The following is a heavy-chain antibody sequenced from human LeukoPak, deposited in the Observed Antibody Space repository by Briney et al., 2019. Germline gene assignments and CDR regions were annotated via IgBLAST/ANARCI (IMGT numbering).Heavy chain of an antibody. CDR1: GGSISSYY. CDR3: ARASPGDFWSGYHHYYYYGMDV. CDR2: IYYSGST. V-gene: IGHV4-59*13. Sequence: SETLSLTCTVSGGSISSYYWSWIRQPPGKGLEWIGYIYYSGSTNYNPSLKSRVTISVDTSKNQFSLKLSSVTAADTAVYYCARASPGDFWSGYHHYYYYGMDVWGQGTTVTVSS. D-gene: IGHD3-3*01. J-gene: IGHJ6*02.